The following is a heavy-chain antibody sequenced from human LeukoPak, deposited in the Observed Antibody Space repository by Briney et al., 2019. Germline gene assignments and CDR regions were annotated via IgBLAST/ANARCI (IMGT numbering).Heavy chain of an antibody. CDR2: IKSKTAGGTT. V-gene: IGHV3-15*07. D-gene: IGHD6-6*01. Sequence: GGSLRLSCAVSGLTLSNVWMNWVRQAPGKGLEWVGRIKSKTAGGTTDFAAPVKGRFTISRDDSKNTLYLQMNSLTSEDTGVYYCARGLGKGSSDYWGQGTLVTVSS. CDR3: ARGLGKGSSDY. J-gene: IGHJ4*02. CDR1: GLTLSNVW.